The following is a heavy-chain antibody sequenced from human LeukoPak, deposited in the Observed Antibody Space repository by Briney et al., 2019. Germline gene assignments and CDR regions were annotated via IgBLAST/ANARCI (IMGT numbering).Heavy chain of an antibody. CDR2: INSDGSDT. Sequence: GGSQRLSCAASGFTFSNYWMHRVRQAPGKGLVWVARINSDGSDTKYVDSVKGRITISRDNAKNTVFLQMNSLRAEDTAVYYCARGKEGGLDVWGQGTTVTVSS. J-gene: IGHJ6*02. CDR3: ARGKEGGLDV. V-gene: IGHV3-74*01. CDR1: GFTFSNYW.